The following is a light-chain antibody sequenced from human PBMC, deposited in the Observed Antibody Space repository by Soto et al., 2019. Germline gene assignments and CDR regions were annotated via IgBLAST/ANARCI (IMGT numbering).Light chain of an antibody. V-gene: IGLV1-47*02. CDR2: SNN. J-gene: IGLJ1*01. CDR3: AAWDDSLSGYV. CDR1: RSNIGNNY. Sequence: QSVLTQPPSASGTPEQRVTISCSGSRSNIGNNYIYWYQRLPGTAPKLLIYSNNQRPSGVPDRFSGSKSGTSASLAISGLRSEDEADYYCAAWDDSLSGYVFGTGTKVTVL.